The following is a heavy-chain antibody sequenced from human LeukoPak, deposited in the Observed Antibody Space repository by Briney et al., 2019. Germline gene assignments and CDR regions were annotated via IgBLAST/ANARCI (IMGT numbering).Heavy chain of an antibody. J-gene: IGHJ1*01. CDR1: GFTFSNRA. CDR2: ISGSGGTT. D-gene: IGHD4-4*01. CDR3: AQRPVTPQYGQN. V-gene: IGHV3-23*01. Sequence: GGPLRLSCAACGFTFSNRAMSWVRQAPGEGREWVSTISGSGGTTYYADSVKSRFTISRYHSTNMLYTEMSSLRAEDTAIYYCAQRPVTPQYGQNWGQGTLVTVSS.